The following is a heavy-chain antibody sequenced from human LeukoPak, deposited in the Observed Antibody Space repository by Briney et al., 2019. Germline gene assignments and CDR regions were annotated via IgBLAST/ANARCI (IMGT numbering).Heavy chain of an antibody. CDR1: GFTFSSDE. J-gene: IGHJ4*02. V-gene: IGHV3-48*03. CDR2: ISISGSTI. Sequence: GGSLRLSCAASGFTFSSDEMNSVRQAPGKGLEWVSYISISGSTIYYADSVKGRFTISRDNARNSLHLQMNSLRAEDTALYYCASGEVFGGLFDVYWGQGTLVTVSS. D-gene: IGHD3-10*02. CDR3: ASGEVFGGLFDVY.